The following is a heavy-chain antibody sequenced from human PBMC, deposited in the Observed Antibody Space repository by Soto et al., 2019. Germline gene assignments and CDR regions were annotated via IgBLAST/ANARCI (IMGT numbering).Heavy chain of an antibody. J-gene: IGHJ4*02. Sequence: PSETLSLTCGVSGSSFSAYYWTWIRQPPGKGLEWIGEINHSGSTSYNPSLKSRVTISLDTSKSQFSLKLSSVTAADSAVYYCARERRVVGGYSSNWYEYFDWWGQGTLVTVSS. CDR2: INHSGST. CDR3: ARERRVVGGYSSNWYEYFDW. V-gene: IGHV4-34*01. D-gene: IGHD6-13*01. CDR1: GSSFSAYY.